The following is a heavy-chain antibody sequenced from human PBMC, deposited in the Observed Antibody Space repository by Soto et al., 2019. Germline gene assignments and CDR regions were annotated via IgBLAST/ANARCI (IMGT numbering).Heavy chain of an antibody. CDR3: ARDNWIVGSITSFDY. CDR1: GFTFSGYG. D-gene: IGHD5-12*01. V-gene: IGHV3-33*01. CDR2: IRNDGTEE. J-gene: IGHJ4*02. Sequence: VRSLRLSCASSGFTFSGYGMHWILQAPGKGLEWVTAIRNDGTEEFHADSVKGRFTISRDNSKNTMFLQMNSLRAEDTAVYYCARDNWIVGSITSFDYWGQGALVTVSS.